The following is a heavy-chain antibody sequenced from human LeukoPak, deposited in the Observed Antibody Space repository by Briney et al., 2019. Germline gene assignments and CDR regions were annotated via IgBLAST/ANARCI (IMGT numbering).Heavy chain of an antibody. V-gene: IGHV1-2*06. J-gene: IGHJ5*02. CDR3: AREPMVRDFNWFDP. Sequence: ASVKVSCKASGYTLTGYYIHCVRHAPGQGLEWMGRINPNSGGTNYAQKFQGRVTMTRDTSISTAYMELNRLTSDDTAVYYCAREPMVRDFNWFDPWGQGTLVTVSS. CDR1: GYTLTGYY. CDR2: INPNSGGT. D-gene: IGHD3-10*01.